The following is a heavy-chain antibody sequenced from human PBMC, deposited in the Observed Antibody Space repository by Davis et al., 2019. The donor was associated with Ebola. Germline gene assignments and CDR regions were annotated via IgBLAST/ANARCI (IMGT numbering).Heavy chain of an antibody. Sequence: HPGGSLRLSCAASGFTFSSYAMSWVRQAPGKGLEWASAISGSGGSTYYADSVKGRFTISRDNSKNTLYLQMNSLRAEDTAIYYCAKDKNYDFWSGYPHDAFDIWGQGTMVTVSS. CDR2: ISGSGGST. CDR3: AKDKNYDFWSGYPHDAFDI. D-gene: IGHD3-3*01. CDR1: GFTFSSYA. J-gene: IGHJ3*02. V-gene: IGHV3-23*01.